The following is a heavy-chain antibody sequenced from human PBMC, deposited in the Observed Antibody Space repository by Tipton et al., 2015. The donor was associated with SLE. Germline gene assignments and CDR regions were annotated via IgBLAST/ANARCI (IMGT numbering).Heavy chain of an antibody. J-gene: IGHJ5*02. CDR1: GGSISSYY. D-gene: IGHD1-14*01. V-gene: IGHV4-59*01. CDR3: ARVRPNRNWFDP. Sequence: LRLSCTVSGGSISSYYWSWIRQPPGKGLEWIGYIYYSGSTNYNPSLKSRVTISVDTSKNQFSLKLSPVTAADTAVYYCARVRPNRNWFDPWGQGTLVTVSS. CDR2: IYYSGST.